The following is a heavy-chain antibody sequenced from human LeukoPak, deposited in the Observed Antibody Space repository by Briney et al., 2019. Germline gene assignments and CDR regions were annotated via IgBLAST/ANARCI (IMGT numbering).Heavy chain of an antibody. CDR1: GFTFSSYW. J-gene: IGHJ3*02. Sequence: GGSLRLSCAASGFTFSSYWMHWVRQAPGKGLVWVSRINSDGSSTSYADSVKGRFTISRDNAKNTLYLQMNSLRAEDTAVYYCARDGGSLGFGTREGAFDIWGQGTMVTVSS. V-gene: IGHV3-74*01. D-gene: IGHD3-10*01. CDR2: INSDGSST. CDR3: ARDGGSLGFGTREGAFDI.